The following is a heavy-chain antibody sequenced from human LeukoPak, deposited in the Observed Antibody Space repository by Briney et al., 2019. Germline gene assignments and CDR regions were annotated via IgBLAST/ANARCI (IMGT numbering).Heavy chain of an antibody. CDR3: AKGAFERFGEPSNY. D-gene: IGHD3-10*01. CDR2: ISGSGGST. J-gene: IGHJ4*02. V-gene: IGHV3-23*01. CDR1: GFTFSNYA. Sequence: GGSLRLSCAASGFTFSNYAMTWVRQAPGRGLEWVSCISGSGGSTYYADSVKDRFTISRDNSKNTVYLRMNSLRAEEMAVYYCAKGAFERFGEPSNYWGQGTLVTVSS.